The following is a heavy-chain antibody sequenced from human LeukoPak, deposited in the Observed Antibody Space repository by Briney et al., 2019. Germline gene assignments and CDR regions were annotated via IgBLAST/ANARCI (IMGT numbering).Heavy chain of an antibody. CDR3: ARFTRRLGRGADY. V-gene: IGHV4-34*01. Sequence: SETLSLTCAVYGGSFSGYYRSWIRQPPGKGLEWIGEINHSGSTNYNPSLKSRVTISVDTSKNQFSLKLSSVTAADTAVYYCARFTRRLGRGADYWGQGTLVTVSS. CDR2: INHSGST. CDR1: GGSFSGYY. J-gene: IGHJ4*02. D-gene: IGHD1-26*01.